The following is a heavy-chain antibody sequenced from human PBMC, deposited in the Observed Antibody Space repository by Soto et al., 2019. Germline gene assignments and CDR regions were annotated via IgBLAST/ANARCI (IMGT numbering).Heavy chain of an antibody. CDR3: AKGSGHYDYIWGSYRANWFDP. CDR1: GFTFSSYA. CDR2: ISGSGGST. J-gene: IGHJ5*02. D-gene: IGHD3-16*02. Sequence: EVQLLESGGGLVQPGGSLRLSCAASGFTFSSYAMSWVRQAPGKGLEWVSAISGSGGSTYYADSVKGRFTISRDNSKNPLYLQMNRLRAEDTAVYYCAKGSGHYDYIWGSYRANWFDPWGQGTLVTVSS. V-gene: IGHV3-23*01.